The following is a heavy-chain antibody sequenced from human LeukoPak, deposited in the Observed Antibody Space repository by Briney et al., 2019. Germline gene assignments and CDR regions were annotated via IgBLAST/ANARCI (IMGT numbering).Heavy chain of an antibody. CDR3: ARGPITTRSHFDY. J-gene: IGHJ4*02. D-gene: IGHD3-22*01. V-gene: IGHV1-69*13. Sequence: GASVKVSCKASGGTFSSYAISWVRQAPGQGLEWMGGIIPIFATANYAQKFQGRVTITADESTSTAYMELSSLRSEDTAGYYCARGPITTRSHFDYWGQGTLVTVSS. CDR1: GGTFSSYA. CDR2: IIPIFATA.